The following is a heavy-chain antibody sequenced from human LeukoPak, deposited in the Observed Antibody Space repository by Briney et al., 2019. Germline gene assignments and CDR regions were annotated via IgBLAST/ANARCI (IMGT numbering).Heavy chain of an antibody. D-gene: IGHD6-13*01. J-gene: IGHJ5*02. V-gene: IGHV1-69*10. CDR2: IIPILGIA. CDR3: ARSPTESYSSSWCWFDP. Sequence: SVKVSCKASGGTFSSYAISWVRQAPGQGLEWMGGIIPILGIANYAQKFQGRVTITADKSTSTAYMELSSLRSEDTAVYYCARSPTESYSSSWCWFDPWGQGTLVTVSS. CDR1: GGTFSSYA.